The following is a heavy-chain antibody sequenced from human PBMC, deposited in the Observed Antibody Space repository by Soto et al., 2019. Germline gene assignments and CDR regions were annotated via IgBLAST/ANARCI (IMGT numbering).Heavy chain of an antibody. V-gene: IGHV3-7*01. D-gene: IGHD3-3*01. CDR2: IKQDGSEK. J-gene: IGHJ4*02. CDR3: AREFFEYGSGYYTVPNAFDY. CDR1: GFTFSSYW. Sequence: GGSLRLSCAASGFTFSSYWMSWVRQAPGKGLEWVANIKQDGSEKYYGDSVKGRFTISRDNAKNTMYLQMNSLRAEDTAVYYCAREFFEYGSGYYTVPNAFDYWGQGTLVTVSS.